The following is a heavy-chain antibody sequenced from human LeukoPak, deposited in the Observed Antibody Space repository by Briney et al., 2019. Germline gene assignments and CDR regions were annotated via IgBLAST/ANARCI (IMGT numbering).Heavy chain of an antibody. J-gene: IGHJ4*02. D-gene: IGHD2-21*02. CDR2: ISSSSYI. V-gene: IGHV3-21*01. CDR3: AREPAYCGGDCYGLFDY. CDR1: GFTFSSYS. Sequence: GGSLRLSCAASGFTFSSYSMNWVRQAPGKGLEWVSSISSSSYIYYGDSVKGRFTISRDNAKNSLYLQMNSLRAEDTAVYYCAREPAYCGGDCYGLFDYWGQGTLVTVSS.